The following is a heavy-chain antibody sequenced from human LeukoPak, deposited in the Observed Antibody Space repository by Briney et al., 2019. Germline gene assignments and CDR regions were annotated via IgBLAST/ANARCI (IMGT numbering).Heavy chain of an antibody. D-gene: IGHD3-22*01. V-gene: IGHV3-30*02. CDR2: IRYDGSNK. CDR1: GFTFSGYG. CDR3: AKDCTDSSGYYDAFDI. Sequence: PGGSLRLSWAASGFTFSGYGMHWVRQAPGKGLEWVAFIRYDGSNKYYADSVKGRFTISRDNSKNTLYLQMNSLRAEDTVVYYCAKDCTDSSGYYDAFDIWGQGTMVTVSS. J-gene: IGHJ3*02.